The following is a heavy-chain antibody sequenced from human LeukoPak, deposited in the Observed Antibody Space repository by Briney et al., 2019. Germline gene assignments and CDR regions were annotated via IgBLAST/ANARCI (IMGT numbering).Heavy chain of an antibody. CDR1: GFTFSSYE. CDR3: ARRGGYGGQDFGGGVEGYFDY. CDR2: DSGDNT. Sequence: GGSLRLSCAASGFTFSSYEMNWVRQAPGKGLEWVACDSGDNTYYADSVKGRFTISRDNSNNTVFLQLRNVRVGDTAVYYCARRGGYGGQDFGGGVEGYFDYWGQGTVVSVSS. D-gene: IGHD5-12*01. V-gene: IGHV3-53*01. J-gene: IGHJ4*02.